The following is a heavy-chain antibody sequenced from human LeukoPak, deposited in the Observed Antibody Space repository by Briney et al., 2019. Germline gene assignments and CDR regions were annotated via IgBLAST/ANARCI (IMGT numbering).Heavy chain of an antibody. CDR2: IYHSGST. Sequence: SGTLSLTCAVSGGSISSSNWWSWVRQPPGKGLEWIGEIYHSGSTNYNPSLKSRVTISVDKSKNQFSLKLSSVTAADTAVYYCARGAPTRGYSYGYDYWGQGTLVTVSS. D-gene: IGHD5-18*01. J-gene: IGHJ4*02. V-gene: IGHV4-4*02. CDR3: ARGAPTRGYSYGYDY. CDR1: GGSISSSNW.